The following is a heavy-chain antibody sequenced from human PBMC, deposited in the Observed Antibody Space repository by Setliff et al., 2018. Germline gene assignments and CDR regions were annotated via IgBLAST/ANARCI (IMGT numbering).Heavy chain of an antibody. CDR1: GGSFSGYY. CDR2: IKHSGST. J-gene: IGHJ5*02. Sequence: SETLSLTCAVYGGSFSGYYWSWIRQPPGKGLEWIGEIKHSGSTNYNPSLKSRVTISVDTSKNQFSLKLTSVTAAYTAVYYCARVYIVVVVAATPAWFDPWGQGTLVTVSS. D-gene: IGHD2-15*01. CDR3: ARVYIVVVVAATPAWFDP. V-gene: IGHV4-34*01.